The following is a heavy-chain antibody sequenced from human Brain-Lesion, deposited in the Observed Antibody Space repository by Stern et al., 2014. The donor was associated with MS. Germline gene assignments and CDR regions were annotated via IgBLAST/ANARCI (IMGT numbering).Heavy chain of an antibody. CDR1: GFTFSSYW. CDR3: ARGSDT. D-gene: IGHD2-15*01. CDR2: IKEDGSET. Sequence: EVQLVESGGGLVQPGGSLRLSCAASGFTFSSYWMNWVRQAPGKGLEWVANIKEDGSETYYVDSLKGRFPISRDNAKNSLYLKMNSLRAEDTAVYYCARGSDTWGQGTLVTVSS. V-gene: IGHV3-7*01. J-gene: IGHJ5*02.